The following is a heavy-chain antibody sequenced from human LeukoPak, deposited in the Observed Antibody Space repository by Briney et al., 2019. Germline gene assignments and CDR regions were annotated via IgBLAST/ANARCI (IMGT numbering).Heavy chain of an antibody. Sequence: PGGSLRLSCAASGFTFSNYAMNWVRQAPGKGLEWVSAISDSGRTYYADSVKGRFTISRDNSKNTLYLQMNSLRAEDTAVYYCVPRHCVGTTCYAGFDYWGQGTLVTVSS. CDR3: VPRHCVGTTCYAGFDY. V-gene: IGHV3-23*01. CDR1: GFTFSNYA. CDR2: ISDSGRT. J-gene: IGHJ4*02. D-gene: IGHD2-2*01.